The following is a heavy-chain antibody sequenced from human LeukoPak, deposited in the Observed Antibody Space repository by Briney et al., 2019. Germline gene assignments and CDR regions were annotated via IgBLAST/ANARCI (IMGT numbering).Heavy chain of an antibody. Sequence: PSETLSLTCAVYGGSFSGYYWSWIRQPPGKGLEWIGEINHSGSTNYNPSLKSRVTISVDTSKNQFSLKLSSVTAADTAVYYCARVLGWAARHGLWFDPWGQGTMVTVSS. J-gene: IGHJ3*01. CDR2: INHSGST. CDR3: ARVLGWAARHGLWFDP. CDR1: GGSFSGYY. D-gene: IGHD6-6*01. V-gene: IGHV4-34*01.